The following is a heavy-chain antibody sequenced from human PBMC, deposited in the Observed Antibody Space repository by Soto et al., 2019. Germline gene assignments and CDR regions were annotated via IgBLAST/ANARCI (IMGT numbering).Heavy chain of an antibody. Sequence: EVQLVESGGGLVHPGRSLRLSCTASGFTFDDYAMHWVRQAPGKGLEWVSSIRWNSGNIVYADSVRGRFTISRDNAKTSLHLQMNSLSAEDTAFYYCTKGASTSCFSAYDFWGQGTMVTVSS. CDR1: GFTFDDYA. CDR2: IRWNSGNI. D-gene: IGHD2-2*01. J-gene: IGHJ3*01. V-gene: IGHV3-9*01. CDR3: TKGASTSCFSAYDF.